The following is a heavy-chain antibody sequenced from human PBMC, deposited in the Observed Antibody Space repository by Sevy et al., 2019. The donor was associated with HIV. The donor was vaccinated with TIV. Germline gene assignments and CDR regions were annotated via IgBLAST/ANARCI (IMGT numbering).Heavy chain of an antibody. CDR3: ARADYGDYSGEFYY. D-gene: IGHD4-17*01. CDR2: ISYDGSNK. V-gene: IGHV3-30-3*01. CDR1: GITFSSHA. Sequence: GESLKISCAASGITFSSHAMHWVRQAPGKGLEWVTIISYDGSNKYYADSVKGRFTISRDNSKNTLYLQMNSLRAEDTAVYYCARADYGDYSGEFYYWGQGTLVTVSS. J-gene: IGHJ4*02.